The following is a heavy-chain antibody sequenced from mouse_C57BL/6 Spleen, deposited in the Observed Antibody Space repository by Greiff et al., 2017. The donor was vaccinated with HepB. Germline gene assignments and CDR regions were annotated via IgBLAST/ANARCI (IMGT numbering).Heavy chain of an antibody. V-gene: IGHV2-2*01. Sequence: QVQLKESGPGLVQPSQSLSITCTVSGFSLTSYGVHWVRQSPGKGLEWLGVIWSGGSTDYNAAFISRLSISKDNSKSQVFFKMNSLQADDTAIYYCAIGEDYGWFAYWGQGTLVTVSA. CDR1: GFSLTSYG. CDR2: IWSGGST. J-gene: IGHJ3*01. CDR3: AIGEDYGWFAY. D-gene: IGHD2-4*01.